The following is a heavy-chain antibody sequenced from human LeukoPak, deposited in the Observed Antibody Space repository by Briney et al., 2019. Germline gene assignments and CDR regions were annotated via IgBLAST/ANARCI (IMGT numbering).Heavy chain of an antibody. Sequence: ASVKVSCKASGYSFTSYGITWVRQAPGQGLEWMGWISGYNGNTKYAQKFQGRVAMTTDTSTSTAYMELRSLRSDDTAVYYCARDYGDYPSYWGQGTLVTVSS. CDR2: ISGYNGNT. V-gene: IGHV1-18*01. CDR3: ARDYGDYPSY. CDR1: GYSFTSYG. D-gene: IGHD4-17*01. J-gene: IGHJ4*02.